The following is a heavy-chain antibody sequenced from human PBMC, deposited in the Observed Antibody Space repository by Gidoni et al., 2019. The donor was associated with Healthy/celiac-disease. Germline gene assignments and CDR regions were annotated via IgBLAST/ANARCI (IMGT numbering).Heavy chain of an antibody. CDR1: GGPISSYY. D-gene: IGHD6-19*01. Sequence: QVQLQESGPGLVKPSETLSLTCTASGGPISSYYWSWIRQPPGKGLEWIGYIYYSGSTNYNPSLKSRVTISVDTSKNQFSLKLSSVTAADTAVYYCARDYQYSSGWYGMDVWGQGTTVTVSS. CDR2: IYYSGST. CDR3: ARDYQYSSGWYGMDV. V-gene: IGHV4-59*01. J-gene: IGHJ6*02.